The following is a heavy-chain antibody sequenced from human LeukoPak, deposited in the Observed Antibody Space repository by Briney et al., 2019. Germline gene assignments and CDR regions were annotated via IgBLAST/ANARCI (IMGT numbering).Heavy chain of an antibody. Sequence: ASVKVSCKASGGTFSSYAISWVRQATGQGLEWMGWMNPNSGNTGYAQKFQGRVTMTRNTSISTAYMELSSLRSEDTAVYYCARGDRRDRYCSGGSCYSEEPYYYYGMDVWGQGTTVTVSS. J-gene: IGHJ6*02. CDR2: MNPNSGNT. V-gene: IGHV1-8*02. D-gene: IGHD2-15*01. CDR3: ARGDRRDRYCSGGSCYSEEPYYYYGMDV. CDR1: GGTFSSYA.